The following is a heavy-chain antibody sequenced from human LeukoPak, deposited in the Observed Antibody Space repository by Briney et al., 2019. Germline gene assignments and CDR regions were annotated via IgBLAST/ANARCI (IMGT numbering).Heavy chain of an antibody. V-gene: IGHV4-38-2*02. D-gene: IGHD1-1*01. Sequence: PSETLSLTCTVSTLSLNSGYYWGWIRPSPGQGLVWIGNIYYSGDTSYQPSLKGRVTMSVDMSKSQFSLNLTSVTAADTAVYYCARCTWSPGFFDLWGQGTLVTVSS. CDR3: ARCTWSPGFFDL. CDR1: TLSLNSGYY. CDR2: IYYSGDT. J-gene: IGHJ4*02.